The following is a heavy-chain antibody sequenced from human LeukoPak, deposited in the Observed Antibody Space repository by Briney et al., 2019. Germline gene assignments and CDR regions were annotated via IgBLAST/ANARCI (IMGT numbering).Heavy chain of an antibody. CDR1: GGSISSSSYY. D-gene: IGHD3-10*01. J-gene: IGHJ4*02. Sequence: SETLSLTCTVSGGSISSSSYYWGWIRQPPGKGLEWIGSIYYSGSTYYNPSLRSRVTISVDTSKNQFSLKLSSVTAADTAVYYCARTRYYYNSRSYGAPYYFDYWGQGTLVTVSS. CDR3: ARTRYYYNSRSYGAPYYFDY. CDR2: IYYSGST. V-gene: IGHV4-39*01.